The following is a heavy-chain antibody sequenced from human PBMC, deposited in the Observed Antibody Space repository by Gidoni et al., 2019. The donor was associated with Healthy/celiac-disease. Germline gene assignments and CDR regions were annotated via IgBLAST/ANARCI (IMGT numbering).Heavy chain of an antibody. CDR3: AKDYGDYSLGYYYYGMDV. CDR2: ISWNSGSI. D-gene: IGHD4-17*01. Sequence: EVQLVESGGGLVQPGRSLRLSCAASGFTFDAYALHWVRQAPGKGLEWVSGISWNSGSIGYADSVKGRFTISRDNAKNSLYLQMNSLRAEDTALYYCAKDYGDYSLGYYYYGMDVWGQGTTVTVSS. CDR1: GFTFDAYA. J-gene: IGHJ6*02. V-gene: IGHV3-9*01.